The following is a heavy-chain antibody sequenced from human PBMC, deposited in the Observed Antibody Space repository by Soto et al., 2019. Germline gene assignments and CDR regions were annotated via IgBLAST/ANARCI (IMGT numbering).Heavy chain of an antibody. Sequence: PSETLSLTCAVSGGSFTSNNWWTWVRQPPGQGLEWIGEIYRTGSTNYNPSLKGRVTISLDKSENQFSLKVTSLTAEDTALYYCARSRVGHTSPTDFWGQGILVTVSS. CDR2: IYRTGST. D-gene: IGHD1-26*01. J-gene: IGHJ4*02. V-gene: IGHV4-4*02. CDR1: GGSFTSNNW. CDR3: ARSRVGHTSPTDF.